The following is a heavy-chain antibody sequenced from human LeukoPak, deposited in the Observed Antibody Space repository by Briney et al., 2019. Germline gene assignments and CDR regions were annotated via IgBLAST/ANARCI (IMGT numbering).Heavy chain of an antibody. CDR3: TRLSTVTTGPPV. V-gene: IGHV3-73*01. D-gene: IGHD4-17*01. Sequence: TGGSLRLSCAASGFTFSGSAMHWVRQASGKGLEWVGRIRSKANSYATAYAASVKGRFTISRDDSKNTACLQMNSLKTEDTAVYYCTRLSTVTTGPPVWGQGTTVTVSS. J-gene: IGHJ6*02. CDR1: GFTFSGSA. CDR2: IRSKANSYAT.